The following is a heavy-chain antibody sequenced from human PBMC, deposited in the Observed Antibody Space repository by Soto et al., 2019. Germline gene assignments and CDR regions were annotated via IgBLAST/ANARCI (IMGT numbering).Heavy chain of an antibody. Sequence: QVQLQESGPGLVKPSETLSLTCTVSGGSISSYYWSWIRQPPGKGLEWIGYIYYSGSTNYNPSLKSRVTISVDTSKNQFSLKLSSVTAADTAVYYCARVHDERGLRFLEWLCMDVWGQGTTVTVSS. J-gene: IGHJ6*02. D-gene: IGHD3-3*01. CDR3: ARVHDERGLRFLEWLCMDV. CDR2: IYYSGST. V-gene: IGHV4-59*01. CDR1: GGSISSYY.